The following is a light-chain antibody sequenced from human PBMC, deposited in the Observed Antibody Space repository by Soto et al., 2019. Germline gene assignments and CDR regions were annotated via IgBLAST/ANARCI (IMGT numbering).Light chain of an antibody. J-gene: IGKJ2*01. CDR1: QSVSSC. CDR2: DAS. CDR3: QQRSNWPGYT. V-gene: IGKV3-11*01. Sequence: EIVLTQSPATLSLSPGERATLSCRASQSVSSCLAWYQQKPGQAPGLLIYDASNRATGIPARFSGSGSGTDFTLTISSLEPEDFAVHYCQQRSNWPGYTFGQGTKLEIK.